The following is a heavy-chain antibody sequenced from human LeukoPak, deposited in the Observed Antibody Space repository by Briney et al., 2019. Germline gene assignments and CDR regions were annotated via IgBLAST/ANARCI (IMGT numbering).Heavy chain of an antibody. J-gene: IGHJ5*02. CDR3: VRGGFDP. Sequence: SETLSLTCAVYGGSFSGYYWSWIRQPPGKGLEWIGEINHSGSTNYNPSLKSRVTISVDTSKNQFSLKLSSVTAADTAVYYCVRGGFDPWGQGTLVTVSS. V-gene: IGHV4-34*01. CDR1: GGSFSGYY. CDR2: INHSGST.